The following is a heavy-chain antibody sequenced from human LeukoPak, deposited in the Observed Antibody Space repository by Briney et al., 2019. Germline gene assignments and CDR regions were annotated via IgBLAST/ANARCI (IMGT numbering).Heavy chain of an antibody. V-gene: IGHV3-66*01. CDR2: IYSGGST. CDR3: ARDRCSSTSCPSYMDV. CDR1: GFTVSSNY. Sequence: PGGSLRLSCAASGFTVSSNYMSWVRQAPGKGLEWVSVIYSGGSTYYADSVKGRFTISRDNAKNSLYLQMNSLRAEDTAVYYCARDRCSSTSCPSYMDVWGKGTTVTVSS. J-gene: IGHJ6*03. D-gene: IGHD2-2*01.